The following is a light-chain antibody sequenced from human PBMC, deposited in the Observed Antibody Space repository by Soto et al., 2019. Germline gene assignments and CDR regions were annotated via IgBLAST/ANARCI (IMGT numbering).Light chain of an antibody. CDR1: QSVSSY. CDR2: DAS. CDR3: QQRSNWPRSIT. J-gene: IGKJ5*01. Sequence: EIVLTQSPATLSLSPGERATLSCRASQSVSSYLAWYQQKAGQTPRLLIYDASNRATGIPARFSGSGSGTDFTLTISRLEPEDFAVYYCQQRSNWPRSITFGQGKRLEIK. V-gene: IGKV3-11*01.